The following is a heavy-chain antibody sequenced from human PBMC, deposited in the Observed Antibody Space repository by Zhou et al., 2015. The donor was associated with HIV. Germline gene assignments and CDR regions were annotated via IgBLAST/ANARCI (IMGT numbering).Heavy chain of an antibody. V-gene: IGHV3-11*04. J-gene: IGHJ4*02. CDR2: ISSSGSTI. CDR3: ARSASSLRNPGGGLLPFPFDY. D-gene: IGHD2-15*01. Sequence: QVQLVESGGGLVKPGGSLRLSCAASGFTFSDYYMSWIRQAPGKGLEWVSYISSSGSTIYYADSVKGRFTISRDNAKNSLYLQMNSLRAEDTAVYYCARSASSLRNPGGGLLPFPFDYWGQGTLVTVSS. CDR1: GFTFSDYY.